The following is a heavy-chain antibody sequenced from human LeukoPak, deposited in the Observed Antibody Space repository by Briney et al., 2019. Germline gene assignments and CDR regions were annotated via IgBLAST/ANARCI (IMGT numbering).Heavy chain of an antibody. D-gene: IGHD3-3*01. CDR1: GGSFSGYY. V-gene: IGHV4-34*01. Sequence: SETLSLTCAVYGGSFSGYYWSWIRQPPGKGLEWIGEINHSGSTNYNPSLKSRVTISVDTSKNQFSLKLSSVTAADTAVYYCAREAYYDFWSGYPDAFDIWGQGTMVTVSS. CDR3: AREAYYDFWSGYPDAFDI. J-gene: IGHJ3*02. CDR2: INHSGST.